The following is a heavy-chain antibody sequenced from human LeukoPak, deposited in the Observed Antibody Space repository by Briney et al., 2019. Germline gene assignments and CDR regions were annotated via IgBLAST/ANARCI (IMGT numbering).Heavy chain of an antibody. CDR2: ISSSSSYI. CDR3: ARDWGAFDI. D-gene: IGHD3-16*01. V-gene: IGHV3-21*03. Sequence: GGSLRLSCAASGLTFSSSYNMNWVRQAPGKGLEWVSSISSSSSYIHYADSLKGRFTISRDNAKNSLYLQMNSLRAEDTAVYYCARDWGAFDIWGQGTMVTVSS. CDR1: GLTFSSSYN. J-gene: IGHJ3*02.